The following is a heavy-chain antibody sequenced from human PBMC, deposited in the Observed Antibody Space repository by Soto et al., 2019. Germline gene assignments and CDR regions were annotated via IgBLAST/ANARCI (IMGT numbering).Heavy chain of an antibody. CDR2: INPNSGGT. D-gene: IGHD2-15*01. Sequence: QVQLVQSGAEVKKPGASVKVSCKASGYTFTGYYMHWVRQAPGQGLEWMGWINPNSGGTNYAQKFQGWVPMTRDTSISTAYMELSRLRSDDTAVYYCARDRGYCSGGSCPLFDYWGQGTLVTVSS. J-gene: IGHJ4*02. CDR1: GYTFTGYY. CDR3: ARDRGYCSGGSCPLFDY. V-gene: IGHV1-2*04.